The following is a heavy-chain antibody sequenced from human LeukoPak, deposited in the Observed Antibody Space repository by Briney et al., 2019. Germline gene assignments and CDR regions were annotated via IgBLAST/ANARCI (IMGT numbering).Heavy chain of an antibody. CDR2: IYHSGST. D-gene: IGHD6-19*01. Sequence: PSETLSLTCAVSGYSISSGYYWGWIRQPPGKGLEWIGSIYHSGSTYYNPSLKSRVTISVDTSKNQFSLKLSSVTAADTAVYYCARSSGWHFDYWGQGTLVTVSS. CDR3: ARSSGWHFDY. V-gene: IGHV4-38-2*01. J-gene: IGHJ4*02. CDR1: GYSISSGYY.